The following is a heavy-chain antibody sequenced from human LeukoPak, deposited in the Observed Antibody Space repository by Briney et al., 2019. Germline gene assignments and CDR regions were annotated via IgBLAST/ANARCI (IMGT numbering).Heavy chain of an antibody. CDR3: ARGAHYQYYMDV. CDR1: GFTFSSYT. Sequence: PGGSLRLSCAASGFTFSSYTMSWVRQAPGKGLEWVSSISSTSTYIYYADSVKGRFTISRDNAKISLSLQMNSLRAEDTAVYYCARGAHYQYYMDVWAKGPRSPSL. V-gene: IGHV3-21*01. CDR2: ISSTSTYI. J-gene: IGHJ6*03.